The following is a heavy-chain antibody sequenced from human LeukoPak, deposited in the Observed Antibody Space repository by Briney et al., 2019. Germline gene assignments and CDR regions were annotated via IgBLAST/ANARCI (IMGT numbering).Heavy chain of an antibody. CDR2: IKQDGSEK. Sequence: RGSLRLSCEASGFTFSTYWMSWVRQAPGKGLEWVANIKQDGSEKYYVDSVKGRFTISRDNAKNSLYLQMNSLRAEDTAMYYCARDSAGNDCWGQGTLVTVSS. V-gene: IGHV3-7*01. CDR1: GFTFSTYW. CDR3: ARDSAGNDC. D-gene: IGHD6-13*01. J-gene: IGHJ4*02.